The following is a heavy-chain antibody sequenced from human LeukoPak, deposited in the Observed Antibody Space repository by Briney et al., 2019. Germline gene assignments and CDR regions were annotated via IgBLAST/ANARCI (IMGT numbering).Heavy chain of an antibody. D-gene: IGHD3-10*01. Sequence: PGGSLRLSCAASGFTFRSYSVNWVSQAPGKGLEWVSSISRSRRYMYYADSVKGRFTISRDNAKNSLYLQMNSLRAEDPAVYYCARVARGVLNYWGQGTLVTVSS. CDR2: ISRSRRYM. J-gene: IGHJ4*02. V-gene: IGHV3-21*01. CDR3: ARVARGVLNY. CDR1: GFTFRSYS.